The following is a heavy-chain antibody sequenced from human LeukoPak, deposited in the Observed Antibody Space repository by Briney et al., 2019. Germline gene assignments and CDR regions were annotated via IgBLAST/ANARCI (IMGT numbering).Heavy chain of an antibody. J-gene: IGHJ4*02. CDR2: VNHSGSI. V-gene: IGHV4-34*01. D-gene: IGHD3-22*01. CDR1: GGSFSTYY. CDR3: ARGPLKYYYDSSGFKAPPDY. Sequence: PSETLSLSCAVSGGSFSTYYWSWIRQPPGKGLEWIGEVNHSGSINYSPSLKSRVTISVDTSKNQFSLKLSSVTAADTAVYYCARGPLKYYYDSSGFKAPPDYWGQGTLVTVSS.